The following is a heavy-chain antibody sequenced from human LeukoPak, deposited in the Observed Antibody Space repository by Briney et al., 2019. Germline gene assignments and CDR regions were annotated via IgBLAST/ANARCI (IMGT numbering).Heavy chain of an antibody. CDR1: GFTFSTYE. V-gene: IGHV3-74*01. CDR3: ARGAYGGNFFGH. J-gene: IGHJ4*02. CDR2: INSDGSSTSDGSST. Sequence: GGSLRLSCAASGFTFSTYEINWVRQAPGKGLVWVSRINSDGSSTSDGSSTSYADSVKGRLTISRDNAKNTLYLQMNSLRAEDTAVYYCARGAYGGNFFGHWGQGTLVTVSS. D-gene: IGHD4-23*01.